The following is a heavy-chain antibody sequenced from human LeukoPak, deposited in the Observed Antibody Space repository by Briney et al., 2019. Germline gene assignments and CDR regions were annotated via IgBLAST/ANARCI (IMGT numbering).Heavy chain of an antibody. Sequence: GGSLRLSCAASAFTFRSYAMIWVRQAPGKGLEWVGGISGSGGSTYYSDSAKGRFTISRDNSNNTLYLQMNSLRAEDTAVYYCAKGAASRGYTYVANWGQGTLVTVSS. CDR3: AKGAASRGYTYVAN. J-gene: IGHJ4*02. CDR2: ISGSGGST. CDR1: AFTFRSYA. D-gene: IGHD5-18*01. V-gene: IGHV3-23*01.